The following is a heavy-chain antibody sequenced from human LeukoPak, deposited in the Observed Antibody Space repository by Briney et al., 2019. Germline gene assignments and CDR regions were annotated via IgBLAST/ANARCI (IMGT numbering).Heavy chain of an antibody. J-gene: IGHJ5*02. CDR2: INHSGST. V-gene: IGHV4-34*01. CDR3: ARDQRNYDILTGYYSPGNWFDP. CDR1: GGSFSGYY. D-gene: IGHD3-9*01. Sequence: SETLSLTCAVYGGSFSGYYWSWIRQPPGKGLEWIGEINHSGSTNYNPSLKSRVTISVDTSKNQFSLKLSSVTAADTAVYYCARDQRNYDILTGYYSPGNWFDPWGQGTLVTVSS.